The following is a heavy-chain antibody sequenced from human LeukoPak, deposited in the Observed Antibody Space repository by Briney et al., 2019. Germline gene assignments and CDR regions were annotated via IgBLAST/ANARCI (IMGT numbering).Heavy chain of an antibody. D-gene: IGHD2-2*02. CDR1: GDTFTTYA. J-gene: IGHJ6*03. CDR3: ARDGESRFYTYYYFMDV. V-gene: IGHV1-18*01. Sequence: GASVKVSCKASGDTFTTYAIIWVRQAPGQGLEWMGWISAYNGNTKYAQKVQGRVTLTTDTSTSTAYMELRSLRSEDTAVYYCARDGESRFYTYYYFMDVWGNGTTVTVSS. CDR2: ISAYNGNT.